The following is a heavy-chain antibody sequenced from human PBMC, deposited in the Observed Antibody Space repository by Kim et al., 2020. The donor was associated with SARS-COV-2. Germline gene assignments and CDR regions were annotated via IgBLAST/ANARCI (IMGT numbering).Heavy chain of an antibody. D-gene: IGHD3-9*01. CDR3: GKGEISTTDYDILTGSDECFDY. V-gene: IGHV3-33*06. CDR2: IRYDGSSK. J-gene: IGHJ4*02. CDR1: GFTFSNYG. Sequence: GGSLRLSCATSGFTFSNYGMHWVRQAPGKGLEWVAAIRYDGSSKYYADSVKDRFTISRDNSENTLYLQMNSLRAEDTAVYYCGKGEISTTDYDILTGSDECFDYWGQGTLVTVSS.